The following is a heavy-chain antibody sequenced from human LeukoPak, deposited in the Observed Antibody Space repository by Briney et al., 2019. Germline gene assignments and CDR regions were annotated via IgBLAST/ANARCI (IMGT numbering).Heavy chain of an antibody. CDR2: FDPEDGET. J-gene: IGHJ6*02. V-gene: IGHV1-24*01. CDR1: GYTLTELS. Sequence: ASVKVSCKVSGYTLTELSMHWVRQAPGKGLEWMGGFDPEDGETIYAQKFQGRVTMTEDTSTDTAYMELSSLRSEDTAVYYCATSAMARGVIGYYYGMDVWGQGTTVTVSS. D-gene: IGHD3-10*01. CDR3: ATSAMARGVIGYYYGMDV.